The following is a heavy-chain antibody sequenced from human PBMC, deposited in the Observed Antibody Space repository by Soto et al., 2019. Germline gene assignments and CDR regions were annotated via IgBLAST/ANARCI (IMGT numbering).Heavy chain of an antibody. D-gene: IGHD3-22*01. V-gene: IGHV1-69*13. CDR3: ARVGDYYDSSGY. CDR2: IIPIFGTA. Sequence: SVKVSCKASGGTFSSYAISWVRQAPGQGLEWMGGIIPIFGTANYAQKFQGRVTITADESTSTAYMELSSLRSEDTAVYYCARVGDYYDSSGYWGQGTLVTVSS. CDR1: GGTFSSYA. J-gene: IGHJ4*02.